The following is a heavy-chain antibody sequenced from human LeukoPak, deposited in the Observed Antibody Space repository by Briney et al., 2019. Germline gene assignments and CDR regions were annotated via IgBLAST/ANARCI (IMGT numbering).Heavy chain of an antibody. CDR3: ARACYSSGWCPGY. CDR2: ISYDGSNK. CDR1: GFTFSSYA. D-gene: IGHD6-19*01. V-gene: IGHV3-30-3*01. Sequence: GGSLRLSCAASGFTFSSYAMHWVRQAPGKGLEWVAVISYDGSNKYYADSVKGRFTISRDNSKNTLYLQMNSLRAEDTAVYYCARACYSSGWCPGYWGQGTLVTVSS. J-gene: IGHJ4*02.